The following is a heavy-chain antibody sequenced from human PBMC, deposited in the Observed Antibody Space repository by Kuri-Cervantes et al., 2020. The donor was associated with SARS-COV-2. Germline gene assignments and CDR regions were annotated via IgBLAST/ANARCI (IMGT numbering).Heavy chain of an antibody. CDR2: ISSSGSTT. CDR1: GFTFSDYY. D-gene: IGHD3-10*01. Sequence: GGSLRLSCAASGFTFSDYYMSWIRQAPGKGLEWVSYISSSGSTTYYADSVKGRFTISRDNAKNSLYLQMNSLRAEDTAVYYCARGTNLYYGSGSYPAPYYYYGMDVWGQGTTVTVSS. CDR3: ARGTNLYYGSGSYPAPYYYYGMDV. J-gene: IGHJ6*02. V-gene: IGHV3-11*01.